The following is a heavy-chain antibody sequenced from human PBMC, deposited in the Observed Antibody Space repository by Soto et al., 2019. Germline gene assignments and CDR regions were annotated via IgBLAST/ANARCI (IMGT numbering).Heavy chain of an antibody. Sequence: SETLSLTCAVYGGSFSGYYWSWIRQPPGKGLEWIGEINHSGSTNYNPSLKSRVTISVDTSKNQFSLKLSSVTAADTAVYYCAREGSSYGSYFDYWGRGTLVTVSS. CDR3: AREGSSYGSYFDY. CDR1: GGSFSGYY. D-gene: IGHD5-18*01. V-gene: IGHV4-34*01. CDR2: INHSGST. J-gene: IGHJ4*02.